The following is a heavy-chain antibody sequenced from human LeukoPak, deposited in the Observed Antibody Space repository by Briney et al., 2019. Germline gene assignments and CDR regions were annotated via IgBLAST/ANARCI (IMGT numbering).Heavy chain of an antibody. CDR1: GFTFSSYS. CDR2: ISSSSSYI. CDR3: ASGLVVPADYYGMDV. Sequence: GGSLRLSCAASGFTFSSYSMNWVRQAPGKGLEWVSSISSSSSYIYYADSVKDRFTISRDNAKNSLYLQMNSLRAEDTAVYYCASGLVVPADYYGMDVWGQGTTVTVSS. V-gene: IGHV3-21*01. D-gene: IGHD2-2*01. J-gene: IGHJ6*02.